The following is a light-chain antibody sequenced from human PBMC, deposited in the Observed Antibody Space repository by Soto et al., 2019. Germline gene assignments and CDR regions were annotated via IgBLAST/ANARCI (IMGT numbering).Light chain of an antibody. CDR1: QRVSSSY. Sequence: EIVLTQSPGTLSLSPGERATLSCRASQRVSSSYLAWYQQKPGQAPRLLIYGASSRATGIPDRFSGSGSGTGFTLTSSRLEPEDCAVYYCQQYGSSPYTFGQGTKVEI. CDR2: GAS. CDR3: QQYGSSPYT. V-gene: IGKV3-20*01. J-gene: IGKJ2*01.